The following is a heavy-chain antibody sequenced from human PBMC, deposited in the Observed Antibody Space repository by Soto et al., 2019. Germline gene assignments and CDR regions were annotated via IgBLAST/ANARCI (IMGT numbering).Heavy chain of an antibody. CDR1: GFTFSSYA. J-gene: IGHJ1*01. D-gene: IGHD3-22*01. Sequence: GGSLRLSCAASGFTFSSYAMSWVRQAPGKGLEWASAISGSGGSTYYADSVKGRFTISRDNSKNTLYLQMNSLRAEDTAVYYCAKTETNYYDSSGYYYEAEYFQHWGQGTLVTVSS. V-gene: IGHV3-23*01. CDR3: AKTETNYYDSSGYYYEAEYFQH. CDR2: ISGSGGST.